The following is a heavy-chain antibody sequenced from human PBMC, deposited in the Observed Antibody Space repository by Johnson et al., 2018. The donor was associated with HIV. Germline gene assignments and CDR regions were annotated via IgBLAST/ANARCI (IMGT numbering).Heavy chain of an antibody. CDR2: ISYDGSNK. Sequence: QVQLVESGGGLVQPGGSLRLSCAASGFTFSNYWMTWVRQAPGRGLEWVALISYDGSNKYSADSVKGRFTISSDNSKNTLYLQMNSLRAEDSAVYYCAREEYYYDNSGLMNQWKAFDIWGQGTVITVSS. D-gene: IGHD3-22*01. CDR3: AREEYYYDNSGLMNQWKAFDI. J-gene: IGHJ3*02. CDR1: GFTFSNYW. V-gene: IGHV3-30-3*01.